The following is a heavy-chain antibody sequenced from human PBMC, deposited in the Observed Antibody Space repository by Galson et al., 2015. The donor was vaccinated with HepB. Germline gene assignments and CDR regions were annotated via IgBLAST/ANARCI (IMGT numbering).Heavy chain of an antibody. CDR3: AKAYSDFAAYYGMDV. Sequence: LRLSCAASGFTFRSYGMHWVRQAPGKGLEWVAVISYDGSNKYHRDSVKGRFTISRDNSKNTLYLQMNSLRTEDTAVYYCAKAYSDFAAYYGMDVWGQGTTVTVSS. J-gene: IGHJ6*02. D-gene: IGHD4-11*01. CDR2: ISYDGSNK. V-gene: IGHV3-30*18. CDR1: GFTFRSYG.